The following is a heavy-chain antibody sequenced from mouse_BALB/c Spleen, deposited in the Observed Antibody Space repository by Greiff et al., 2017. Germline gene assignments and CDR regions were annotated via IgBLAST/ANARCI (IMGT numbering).Heavy chain of an antibody. Sequence: VQLQQSGPGLVKPSQSLSLTCTVTGYSITSDYAWNWIRQFPGNKLEWMGYISYSGSTSYNPSLKSRISITRDTSKNQFFLQLNSVTTEDTATYYCASGRWLRQEYYFDYWGQGTTLTVSS. CDR3: ASGRWLRQEYYFDY. D-gene: IGHD2-2*01. CDR2: ISYSGST. V-gene: IGHV3-2*02. J-gene: IGHJ2*01. CDR1: GYSITSDYA.